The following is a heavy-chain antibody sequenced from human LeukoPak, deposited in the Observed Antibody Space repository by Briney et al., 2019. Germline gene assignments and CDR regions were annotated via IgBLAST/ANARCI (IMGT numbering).Heavy chain of an antibody. CDR2: ISGYNGDT. J-gene: IGHJ4*02. CDR3: ARAPNYSSSGSPFWEV. D-gene: IGHD3-10*01. V-gene: IGHV1-18*01. CDR1: GYTFTNYG. Sequence: AASVKVSCKASGYTFTNYGISWVRQAPGQGLEWMGWISGYNGDTRYAQDLQGRVTVTTDTSTSTSYMELRSLRSDDTAVYYCARAPNYSSSGSPFWEVWGQGTLVTVSS.